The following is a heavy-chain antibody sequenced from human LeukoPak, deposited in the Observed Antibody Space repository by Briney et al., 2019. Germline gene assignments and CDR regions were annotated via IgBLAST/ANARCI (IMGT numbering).Heavy chain of an antibody. Sequence: GGSLRLSCAASGFTFSNCAMTWVCQAPGRGLEWLSTISSRGDSTNDADSVKGRFTISRDNSKNSLYLQMNSLRAEDTAVYYCAKGPRPDVTVAHTLERWGQGTLVTVSS. D-gene: IGHD6-19*01. CDR2: ISSRGDST. CDR3: AKGPRPDVTVAHTLER. CDR1: GFTFSNCA. J-gene: IGHJ4*02. V-gene: IGHV3-23*01.